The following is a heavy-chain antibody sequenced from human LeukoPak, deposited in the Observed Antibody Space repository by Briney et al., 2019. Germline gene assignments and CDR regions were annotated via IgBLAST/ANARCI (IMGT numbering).Heavy chain of an antibody. J-gene: IGHJ5*02. V-gene: IGHV3-21*01. CDR1: GFTFNTYS. D-gene: IGHD2-2*01. CDR2: ISSGHSYI. CDR3: ARDLHQLLLSSNWFDP. Sequence: GGSLRLSCAASGFTFNTYSLNWVRQAPGKGLEWVSSISSGHSYIDYADSVKGRFTISRDNAKNSLYLQMNSLRAEDTAVYYCARDLHQLLLSSNWFDPWGQGTLVTVSS.